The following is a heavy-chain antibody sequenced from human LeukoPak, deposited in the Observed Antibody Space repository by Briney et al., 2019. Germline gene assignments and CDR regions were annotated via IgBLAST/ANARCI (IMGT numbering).Heavy chain of an antibody. D-gene: IGHD2-15*01. CDR2: IYYSGST. V-gene: IGHV4-30-4*08. CDR1: GGSISSGDYY. J-gene: IGHJ4*02. CDR3: AKITVSGGVALDY. Sequence: SETLSLTCTVSGGSISSGDYYWSWIRQPPGKGLEWIGYIYYSGSTYYSPSLKSRVTISVDTSKNQFSLKLSSVTAADTAVYYCAKITVSGGVALDYWGQGTLVTVSS.